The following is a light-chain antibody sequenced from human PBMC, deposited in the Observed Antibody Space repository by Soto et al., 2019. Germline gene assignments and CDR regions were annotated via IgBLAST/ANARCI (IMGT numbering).Light chain of an antibody. Sequence: QSVRTQPASVSVSTGQSITISCTGTSSDVGKYNLVSWYQQHPGKAPKVMILQGYKRPSGVSNRFSGSKFGNTASLTISGLQAEDEAEYYCCAYAATYTYVFGTGTKVTVL. CDR3: CAYAATYTYV. J-gene: IGLJ1*01. CDR2: QGY. V-gene: IGLV2-23*01. CDR1: SSDVGKYNL.